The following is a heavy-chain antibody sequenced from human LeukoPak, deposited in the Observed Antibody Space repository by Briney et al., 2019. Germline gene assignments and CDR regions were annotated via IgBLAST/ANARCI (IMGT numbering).Heavy chain of an antibody. J-gene: IGHJ4*02. CDR3: ARHYSNGPTFDY. V-gene: IGHV1-8*03. CDR1: GYTFTSYD. Sequence: ASVKVSCKASGYTFTSYDINWVRQATGQGLEWMGWMNPNSGNTGYAQKFQGRVTITRNTSISTAYMELSSLRSEDTAVYYCARHYSNGPTFDYWGQGTLVTVSS. D-gene: IGHD4-11*01. CDR2: MNPNSGNT.